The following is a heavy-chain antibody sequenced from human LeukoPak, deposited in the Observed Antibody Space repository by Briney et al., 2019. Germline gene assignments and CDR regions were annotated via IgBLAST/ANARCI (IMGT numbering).Heavy chain of an antibody. Sequence: GGSLRLSCAASGFTFSSYSMNWVRQAPGKGLEWVSSISSSSSYIYYADSVKGRFTISRDNAKYSLYLQMNSLRAEDTAVYYCARYRYSGYYYGMDVWGQGTTVTVSS. CDR1: GFTFSSYS. CDR3: ARYRYSGYYYGMDV. J-gene: IGHJ6*02. CDR2: ISSSSSYI. D-gene: IGHD5-12*01. V-gene: IGHV3-21*01.